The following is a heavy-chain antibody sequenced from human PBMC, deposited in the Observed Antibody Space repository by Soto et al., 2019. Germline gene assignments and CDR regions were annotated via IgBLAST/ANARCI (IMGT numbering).Heavy chain of an antibody. CDR2: LYYNGAT. D-gene: IGHD5-12*01. V-gene: IGHV4-39*01. Sequence: QLQLQESGPGLVKSSETLSLTCSVAGGSISSSSHFWGWIRQPPGKGLEWIGSLYYNGATYDNPTLTGQVTIIVDRSKNEFSPNLTSVNASDTAVYYCARMSVATSYMDVWGRGTTVTVSS. CDR1: GGSISSSSHF. J-gene: IGHJ6*03. CDR3: ARMSVATSYMDV.